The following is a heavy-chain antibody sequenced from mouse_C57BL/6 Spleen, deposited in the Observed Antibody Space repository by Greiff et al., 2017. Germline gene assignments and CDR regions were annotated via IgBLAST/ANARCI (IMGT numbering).Heavy chain of an antibody. V-gene: IGHV1-22*01. CDR2: INPNNGGT. CDR3: AREGYYDYAGFAY. CDR1: GYTFTDYN. D-gene: IGHD2-4*01. Sequence: EVQLQQSGPELVKPGASVKMSCKASGYTFTDYNMHWVKQSHGKSLEWIGYINPNNGGTSYNQKFKGKATLTVNKSASTAYMELRSLTSEDSAVYYCAREGYYDYAGFAYWGQGTLVTVSA. J-gene: IGHJ3*01.